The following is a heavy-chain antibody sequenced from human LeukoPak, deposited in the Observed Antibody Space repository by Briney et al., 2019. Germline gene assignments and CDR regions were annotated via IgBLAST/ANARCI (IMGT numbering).Heavy chain of an antibody. CDR1: GYSFTSYW. CDR3: ATQLAHYCSGTSCAMYRDY. D-gene: IGHD2-2*01. J-gene: IGHJ4*02. Sequence: GESLKISCKGSGYSFTSYWIGWVRQMPGKGLEWMGIIYPGDSDTRYSPSFQGQVTISADKSISTAYLQWSSLKASDTAMYYCATQLAHYCSGTSCAMYRDYWGQGTLVTVSS. V-gene: IGHV5-51*01. CDR2: IYPGDSDT.